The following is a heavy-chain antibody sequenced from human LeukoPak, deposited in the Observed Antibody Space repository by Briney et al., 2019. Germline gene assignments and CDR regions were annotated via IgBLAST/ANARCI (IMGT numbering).Heavy chain of an antibody. Sequence: SETLSLTCTVSGGSISSSSYYWGWIRQPPGKGLEWIGSIYYSGSTYYNPSLKSRVTISVDTSKNQFSLKLSSVTAADTAVYYCARPAHPNYYYDSSGYYSYWGQGTLVTVSS. CDR3: ARPAHPNYYYDSSGYYSY. V-gene: IGHV4-39*01. CDR1: GGSISSSSYY. CDR2: IYYSGST. J-gene: IGHJ4*02. D-gene: IGHD3-22*01.